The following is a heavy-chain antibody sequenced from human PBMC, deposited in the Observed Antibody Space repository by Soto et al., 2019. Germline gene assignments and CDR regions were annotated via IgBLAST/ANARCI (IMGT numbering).Heavy chain of an antibody. J-gene: IGHJ4*02. V-gene: IGHV1-2*02. D-gene: IGHD3-10*01. Sequence: QVQLVQSGAEVKRPGASVKVSCKASGYIFTADYLYWVRQAPGQGLEWMGGINPNSGGTIYAQKFKGRVTMTRDTSISTAYLELSSLTSDDTAVYYCARDPIGGGAPYYFDYWGQGTLVTVSS. CDR2: INPNSGGT. CDR3: ARDPIGGGAPYYFDY. CDR1: GYIFTADY.